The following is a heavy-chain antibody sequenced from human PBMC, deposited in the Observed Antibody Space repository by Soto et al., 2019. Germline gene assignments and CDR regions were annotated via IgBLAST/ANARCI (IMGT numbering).Heavy chain of an antibody. J-gene: IGHJ6*02. D-gene: IGHD6-19*01. CDR3: ARDRSSGWSDYYYYGMDV. V-gene: IGHV4-59*11. CDR2: IYYSGST. Sequence: PSETLSLTCTVSGGSISSHYWTWIWIRQLPGRGLEWVGYIYYSGSTNYNPSLKSRVTISVDTSKNQFSLKLSSVTAADTAVYYCARDRSSGWSDYYYYGMDVWGQGTTVTVSS. CDR1: GGSISSHY.